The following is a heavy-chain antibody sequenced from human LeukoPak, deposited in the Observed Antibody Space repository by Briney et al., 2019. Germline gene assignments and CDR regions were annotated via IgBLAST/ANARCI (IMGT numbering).Heavy chain of an antibody. Sequence: GGSLRLSCVASGFTINNNYMTWVHQAPGKGLEWVSVIYTGGTPYYADSVKGRFTISRDISKNTVYLQMNSLRAEDTAVYYCARGAATGPTLGLDYWGQGTLVTVSS. CDR2: IYTGGTP. V-gene: IGHV3-53*01. CDR1: GFTINNNY. J-gene: IGHJ4*02. D-gene: IGHD6-13*01. CDR3: ARGAATGPTLGLDY.